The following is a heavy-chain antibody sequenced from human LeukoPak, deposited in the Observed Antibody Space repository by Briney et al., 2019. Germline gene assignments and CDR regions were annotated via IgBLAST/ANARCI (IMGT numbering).Heavy chain of an antibody. J-gene: IGHJ4*02. CDR2: INHSGST. CDR1: GGSISSNNW. CDR3: ARGGVVGACDY. Sequence: SETLSLTCAVSGGSISSNNWWGWVRQPPGKGLEWIGEINHSGSTNYNPSLKSRVTISVDTSKNQFSLKLSSVTAADTAVYYCARGGVVGACDYWGQGTLVTVSS. D-gene: IGHD1-26*01. V-gene: IGHV4-4*02.